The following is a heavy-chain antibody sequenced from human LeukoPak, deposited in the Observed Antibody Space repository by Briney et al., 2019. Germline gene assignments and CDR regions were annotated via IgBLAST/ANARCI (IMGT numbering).Heavy chain of an antibody. CDR1: GFTFSSYW. CDR3: ARGAHVLMVYAPFDY. J-gene: IGHJ4*02. Sequence: QTGGSLRLSCGASGFTFSSYWMHWVRHAPGKGLVWVSSMSTDGSSTTYAESVRGRFTISRDNAKNTLYLQMNSLRAEDTAVYYCARGAHVLMVYAPFDYWGQGTLVTVSS. V-gene: IGHV3-74*03. CDR2: MSTDGSST. D-gene: IGHD2-8*01.